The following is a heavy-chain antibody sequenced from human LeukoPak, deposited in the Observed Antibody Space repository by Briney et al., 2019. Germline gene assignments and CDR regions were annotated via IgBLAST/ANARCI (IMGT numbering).Heavy chain of an antibody. D-gene: IGHD2-15*01. CDR2: ISSSSSYI. Sequence: PGGSLRLSCAASGFTFSSHSMTWVRQAPGKGLEWVSSISSSSSYIYYADSVKGRFTISRDNAKNSLYLQMNSLRAEDTAVYYCARVGCSGGSCYSAPYYYYGMDVWGQGTTVTVSS. J-gene: IGHJ6*02. V-gene: IGHV3-21*01. CDR1: GFTFSSHS. CDR3: ARVGCSGGSCYSAPYYYYGMDV.